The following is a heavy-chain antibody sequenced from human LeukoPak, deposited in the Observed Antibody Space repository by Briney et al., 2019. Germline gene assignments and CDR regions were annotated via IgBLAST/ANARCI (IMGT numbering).Heavy chain of an antibody. CDR3: ARDNPSGYFDY. V-gene: IGHV1-46*01. CDR1: GYTFTSYY. Sequence: GASVKVSCKASGYTFTSYYMHWVRQAPGQGLEWMGIINPSGGSTSYAQKFQGRVTMTRDTSTSTVYMELSSLRSEDMAVYYCARDNPSGYFDYWGQGTLVTVSS. J-gene: IGHJ4*02. CDR2: INPSGGST. D-gene: IGHD3-10*01.